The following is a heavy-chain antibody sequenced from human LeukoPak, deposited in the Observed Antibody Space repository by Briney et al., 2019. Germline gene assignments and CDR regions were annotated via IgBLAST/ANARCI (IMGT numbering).Heavy chain of an antibody. CDR1: GFTFDDYA. J-gene: IGHJ6*04. D-gene: IGHD3-10*02. CDR2: ISWNGGII. Sequence: GGSLRLSCAASGFTFDDYAMHWVRQAPGKGLEWVSGISWNGGIIVYADSVKGRFTISRDSAKSSLYLQMNSLRAEDTAVYYCAELGITMIGGVWGKGTTVTISS. V-gene: IGHV3-9*01. CDR3: AELGITMIGGV.